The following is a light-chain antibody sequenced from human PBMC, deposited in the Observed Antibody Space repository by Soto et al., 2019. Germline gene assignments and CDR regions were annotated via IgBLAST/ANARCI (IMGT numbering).Light chain of an antibody. V-gene: IGLV1-40*01. Sequence: QSVLTQPPSLSGAPGQRVTISCTGSSSSIGAGYDVHWYQQLPGTAPKLLIYGNSNRPSGVPDRFSGSKSGTSASLAITGLQAEDEADYYCQSYDSSLSAHYVFGTGTKVTVL. CDR2: GNS. CDR3: QSYDSSLSAHYV. CDR1: SSSIGAGYD. J-gene: IGLJ1*01.